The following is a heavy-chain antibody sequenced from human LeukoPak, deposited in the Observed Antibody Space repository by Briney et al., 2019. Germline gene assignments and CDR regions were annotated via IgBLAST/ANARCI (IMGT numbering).Heavy chain of an antibody. CDR3: ARASPGYNWNSDYFDY. D-gene: IGHD1-7*01. V-gene: IGHV1-18*01. CDR1: GYTFTSYG. CDR2: ISAYNGNT. J-gene: IGHJ4*02. Sequence: ASVKVSCKASGYTFTSYGISWVRQAPGQGLEWMGWISAYNGNTNYAQKLQGRVTMTTDTSTSTAYMELRSLRSDDTAVYYCARASPGYNWNSDYFDYWGQGTLVTVSS.